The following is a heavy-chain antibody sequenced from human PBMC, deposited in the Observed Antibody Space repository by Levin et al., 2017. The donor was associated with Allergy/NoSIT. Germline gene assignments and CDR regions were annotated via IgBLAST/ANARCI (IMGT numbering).Heavy chain of an antibody. J-gene: IGHJ3*02. CDR3: AKALRPPYYYGSGSYYVFDAFDI. D-gene: IGHD3-10*01. Sequence: GGSLRLSCAASGFTFSSYGMHWVRQAPGKGLEWVAVISYDGSNKYYADSVKGRFTISRDNSKNTLYLQMNSLRAEDTAVYYCAKALRPPYYYGSGSYYVFDAFDIWGQGTMVTVSS. CDR1: GFTFSSYG. CDR2: ISYDGSNK. V-gene: IGHV3-30*18.